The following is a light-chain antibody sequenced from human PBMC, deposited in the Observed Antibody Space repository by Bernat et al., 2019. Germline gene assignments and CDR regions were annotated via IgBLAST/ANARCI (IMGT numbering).Light chain of an antibody. Sequence: DIQMTQSPSSLSASVGDRVTITCRASQNIDRYLNWYQQKPGKAPNLLIYAASNLQSGVPSRFSGSGSGTDFTLTISSLQPEDFATYYCQQSYSNPALTFGQGTRLEIK. CDR2: AAS. CDR1: QNIDRY. J-gene: IGKJ5*01. CDR3: QQSYSNPALT. V-gene: IGKV1-39*01.